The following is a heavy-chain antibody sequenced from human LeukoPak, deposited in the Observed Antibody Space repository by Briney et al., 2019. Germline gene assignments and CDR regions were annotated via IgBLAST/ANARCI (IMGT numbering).Heavy chain of an antibody. Sequence: ASVKVSCKASGYTFTSYDISWVRQAPGQGLEWMGGIIPIFGTANYAQKFQGRVTITADKSTSTAYMELSSLRSEDTAVYCCASLGGDGYNEEYYFDYWGQGTLVTVSS. D-gene: IGHD5-24*01. CDR3: ASLGGDGYNEEYYFDY. CDR1: GYTFTSYD. CDR2: IIPIFGTA. J-gene: IGHJ4*02. V-gene: IGHV1-69*06.